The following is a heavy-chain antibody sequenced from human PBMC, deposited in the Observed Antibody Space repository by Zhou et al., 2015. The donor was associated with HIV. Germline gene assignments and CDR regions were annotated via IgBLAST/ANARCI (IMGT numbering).Heavy chain of an antibody. CDR3: ARAPNDYGDYSRLDFDL. J-gene: IGHJ2*01. V-gene: IGHV1-69*02. CDR1: GGTFSSYT. CDR2: IIPILGIA. D-gene: IGHD4-17*01. Sequence: QVQLVQSGAEVKKPGSSVKVSCKASGGTFSSYTISWVRQAPGQGLEWMGRIIPILGIANYAQKFQGRVTITADKSTSTAYMELSSLRSEDTAVYYCARAPNDYGDYSRLDFDLWGRGTPGHCLL.